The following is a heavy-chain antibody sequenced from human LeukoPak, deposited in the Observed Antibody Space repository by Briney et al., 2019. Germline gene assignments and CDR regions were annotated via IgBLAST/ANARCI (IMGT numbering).Heavy chain of an antibody. D-gene: IGHD3-10*01. CDR2: MNPNTGNT. J-gene: IGHJ4*02. Sequence: ASVKVSCKASGYTFTSYDINWVRQATGQGLEWMGWMNPNTGNTGYAQKFQGRVTMTRDTSISTAYMELSSLRSDDTAVYYCARKFLGSRGYYFDYWGQGTPVTVSS. V-gene: IGHV1-8*01. CDR3: ARKFLGSRGYYFDY. CDR1: GYTFTSYD.